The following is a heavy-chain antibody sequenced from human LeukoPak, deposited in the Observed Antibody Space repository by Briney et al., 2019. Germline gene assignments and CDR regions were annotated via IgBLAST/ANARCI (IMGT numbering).Heavy chain of an antibody. CDR2: ISSDGSKK. D-gene: IGHD3-22*01. CDR3: ARVNYYDSSGSFDY. CDR1: GFTLSTYA. V-gene: IGHV3-30-3*01. J-gene: IGHJ4*02. Sequence: GRSLTLSCAASGFTLSTYAMHWVRQAPGKGLEWVAVISSDGSKKYYADSVKGRFTISRDNSKNTLYLQMNSLRAEDTAVYYCARVNYYDSSGSFDYWGQGTLVTVSS.